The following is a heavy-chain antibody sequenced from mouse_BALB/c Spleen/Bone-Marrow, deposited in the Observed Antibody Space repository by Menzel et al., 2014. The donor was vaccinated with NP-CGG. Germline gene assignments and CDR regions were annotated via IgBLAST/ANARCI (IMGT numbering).Heavy chain of an antibody. CDR2: IDTSDSYT. CDR1: GYTFTDYW. CDR3: ARRGVYYYGSFDY. D-gene: IGHD1-1*01. V-gene: IGHV1-69*01. J-gene: IGHJ2*01. Sequence: QVQLKHSGAELVMPGASVKMSCKASGYTFTDYWMHWVKRRPGQGLEWIGAIDTSDSYTSYNQKFKGKATLTVDESSSTAYMQLSSLTSEDSAVYYCARRGVYYYGSFDYWGQGTTLTVSS.